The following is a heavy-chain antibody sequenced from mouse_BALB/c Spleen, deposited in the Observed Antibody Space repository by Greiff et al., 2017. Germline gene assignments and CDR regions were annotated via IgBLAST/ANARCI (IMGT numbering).Heavy chain of an antibody. J-gene: IGHJ3*01. CDR3: ARVEERYGNYEFAY. CDR1: GFTFTDYY. CDR2: IRNKANGYTT. D-gene: IGHD2-1*01. Sequence: EVQLVESGGGLVQPGGSLRLSCATSGFTFTDYYMSWVRQPPGKALEWLGFIRNKANGYTTEYSASVKGRFTISRDNSQSILYLQMNTLRAEDSATYYCARVEERYGNYEFAYWGQGTLVTVSA. V-gene: IGHV7-3*02.